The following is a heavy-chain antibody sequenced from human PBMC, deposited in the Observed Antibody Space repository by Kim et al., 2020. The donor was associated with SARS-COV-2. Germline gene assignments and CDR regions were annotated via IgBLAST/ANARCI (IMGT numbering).Heavy chain of an antibody. CDR2: FNPEVGET. J-gene: IGHJ5*02. CDR3: ATVTYYYDSSGYPLGVWFDP. CDR1: GSTPIELS. D-gene: IGHD3-22*01. Sequence: ASVKVSCKFSGSTPIELSMPGLGRAPGKGLEGREGFNPEVGETINAKSFRGRGTMTEDTSTDTAYMELSSLRSEDTAVYYCATVTYYYDSSGYPLGVWFDPWGQGTLVTVSS. V-gene: IGHV1-24*01.